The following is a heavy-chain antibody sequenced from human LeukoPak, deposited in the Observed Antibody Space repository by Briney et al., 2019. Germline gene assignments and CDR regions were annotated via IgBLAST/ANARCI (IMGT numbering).Heavy chain of an antibody. V-gene: IGHV3-30*18. Sequence: GGSLRLSCAAAGCTFSSYGMHWVRQAPGKGLEWVAVISYDGSNKYYADSVKGRFTISRDNSKNTLYLQMNSLRAEDTAVYYCAKDGAGYYYGMDVWGQGTTVTVSS. CDR1: GCTFSSYG. D-gene: IGHD3-16*01. J-gene: IGHJ6*02. CDR2: ISYDGSNK. CDR3: AKDGAGYYYGMDV.